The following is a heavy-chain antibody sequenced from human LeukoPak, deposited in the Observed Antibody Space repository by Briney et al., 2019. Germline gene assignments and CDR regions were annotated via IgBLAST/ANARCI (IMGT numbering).Heavy chain of an antibody. CDR3: ARQFDP. J-gene: IGHJ5*02. CDR2: IYSSGST. CDR1: GASFSNYY. V-gene: IGHV4-59*08. Sequence: SETLSLTCTVSGASFSNYYWSWIRQPPGKGLEWIGHIYSSGSTNYNPSLKSRLTISLDTSKNQFSLRLSSVTAADTAVYYCARQFDPWGQGILVTVSS.